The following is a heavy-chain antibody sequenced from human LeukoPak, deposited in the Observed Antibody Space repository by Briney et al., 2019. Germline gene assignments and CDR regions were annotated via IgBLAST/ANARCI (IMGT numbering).Heavy chain of an antibody. Sequence: ASVKVSCKASGGTFSSYAISWVRQAPGQGLEWMGRSIPIFGTANYAQKFQGRVMITTDESTSTAYMELSSLRPEDTAVYYYMRIRLIWTTPPDYWGQGTLVTVSS. V-gene: IGHV1-69*05. CDR2: SIPIFGTA. CDR1: GGTFSSYA. CDR3: MRIRLIWTTPPDY. D-gene: IGHD1-1*01. J-gene: IGHJ4*02.